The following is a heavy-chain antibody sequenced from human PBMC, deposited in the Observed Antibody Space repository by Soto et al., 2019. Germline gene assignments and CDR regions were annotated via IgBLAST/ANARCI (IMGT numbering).Heavy chain of an antibody. Sequence: VQLVESGGGVVQPGRSLRLSCAASGFTFSSFAMHWVRQAPGKGLEWVAVTSYDGSDNHYVDSVKGRFTISSDNSKNPQNLHMKVLRAELTAVYFCMRDRGQNFGYYELFHDWGQGTLVTVSA. D-gene: IGHD3-22*01. V-gene: IGHV3-30*04. CDR1: GFTFSSFA. CDR2: TSYDGSDN. CDR3: MRDRGQNFGYYELFHD. J-gene: IGHJ4*02.